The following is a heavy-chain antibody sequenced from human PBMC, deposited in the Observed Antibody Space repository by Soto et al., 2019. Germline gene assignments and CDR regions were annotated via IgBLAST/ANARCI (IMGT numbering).Heavy chain of an antibody. V-gene: IGHV1-18*01. CDR1: GYTFTSYG. Sequence: ASVKVSCKASGYTFTSYGISWVRQAPGQGLEWMGWISAYNGNTNYAQKLQGRVTMTTDTSTSTAYMELRSLRSDDTAVYYCARDYWKGRMYTVDYDFWSGYYTSVEFDYWGQGTLVSVSS. J-gene: IGHJ4*02. D-gene: IGHD3-3*01. CDR3: ARDYWKGRMYTVDYDFWSGYYTSVEFDY. CDR2: ISAYNGNT.